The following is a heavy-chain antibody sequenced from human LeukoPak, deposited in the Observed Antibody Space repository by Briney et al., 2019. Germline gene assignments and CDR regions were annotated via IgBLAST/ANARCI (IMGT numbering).Heavy chain of an antibody. V-gene: IGHV3-53*05. CDR1: GFTVSSNY. J-gene: IGHJ4*02. CDR2: IYSGGST. Sequence: GGSLRLSCAASGFTVSSNYMSWVRQAPGKGLEWVSFIYSGGSTYYADSVKGRFTISRDNAKNSLYLQMNSLRAEDTALYYCAKWSRDGNHFDYWGQGTLVTVSS. D-gene: IGHD5-24*01. CDR3: AKWSRDGNHFDY.